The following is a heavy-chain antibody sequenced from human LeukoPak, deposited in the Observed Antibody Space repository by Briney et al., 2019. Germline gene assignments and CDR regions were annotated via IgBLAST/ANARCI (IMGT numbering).Heavy chain of an antibody. CDR1: GFTFSSYA. Sequence: GGSLRLSCAASGFTFSSYAMSWVRQAPGKGLEWVSAISGSGGSAYYADSVKGRFTISRDNAKNSLYLQMNSLRAEDTAVYYCARVSYYDSSGYYYAGVDYWGQGTLVTVSS. CDR3: ARVSYYDSSGYYYAGVDY. D-gene: IGHD3-22*01. CDR2: ISGSGGSA. V-gene: IGHV3-23*01. J-gene: IGHJ4*02.